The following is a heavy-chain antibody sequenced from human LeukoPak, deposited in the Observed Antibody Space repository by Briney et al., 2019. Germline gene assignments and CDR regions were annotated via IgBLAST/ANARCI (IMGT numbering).Heavy chain of an antibody. V-gene: IGHV3-11*04. CDR1: GFTFSDYY. Sequence: GGSLRLSCAASGFTFSDYYMSWIRQAPGKGLEWVSYISSSGSTIYYADSVKGRFTISRDNSKNTVYLQMNSLRAEDTAVYKCVRGAGSSASWFDPWGQGTLVTVSS. D-gene: IGHD2-2*01. CDR3: VRGAGSSASWFDP. J-gene: IGHJ5*02. CDR2: ISSSGSTI.